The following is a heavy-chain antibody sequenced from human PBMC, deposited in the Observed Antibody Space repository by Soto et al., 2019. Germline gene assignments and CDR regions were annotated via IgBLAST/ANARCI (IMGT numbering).Heavy chain of an antibody. CDR2: ISPYSGYT. CDR3: GREASVLIPAAQPSRFDS. CDR1: GYSFMKYG. J-gene: IGHJ4*02. Sequence: GASVKVSCKGFGYSFMKYGINWVRQAPGQGLEWVGWISPYSGYTHSAQKFHGRLTLTTDTAASTAYMELRILRSADTALYYCGREASVLIPAAQPSRFDSWGQGTLVTVSS. D-gene: IGHD2-2*01. V-gene: IGHV1-18*01.